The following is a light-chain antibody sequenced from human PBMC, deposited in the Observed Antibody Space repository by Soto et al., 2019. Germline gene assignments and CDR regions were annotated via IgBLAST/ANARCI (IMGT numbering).Light chain of an antibody. Sequence: EIVLTQSPDTLSLSPVERATLSGRASQSVSSSFLAWYQQKPGQAPRLLIYGASRRATGIPDRFSGTGSGTDFTLTISRLEPEDFAVYYCQQYGRSPLTFGGGTKVDIK. V-gene: IGKV3-20*01. J-gene: IGKJ4*01. CDR1: QSVSSSF. CDR3: QQYGRSPLT. CDR2: GAS.